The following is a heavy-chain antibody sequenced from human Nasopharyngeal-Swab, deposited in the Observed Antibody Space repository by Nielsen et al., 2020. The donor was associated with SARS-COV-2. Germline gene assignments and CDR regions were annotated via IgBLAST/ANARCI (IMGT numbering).Heavy chain of an antibody. CDR1: GFTFSSYS. CDR3: ARGGNSVH. J-gene: IGHJ4*02. Sequence: GESLKISCAASGFTFSSYSMNWVRQAPGKGLEWVSSISSSSSYIYYADSVKGRFTISRDNAKNSLYLQMNSLRAEDTAVYYCARGGNSVHWGQGTLVTVSS. D-gene: IGHD4-23*01. CDR2: ISSSSSYI. V-gene: IGHV3-21*01.